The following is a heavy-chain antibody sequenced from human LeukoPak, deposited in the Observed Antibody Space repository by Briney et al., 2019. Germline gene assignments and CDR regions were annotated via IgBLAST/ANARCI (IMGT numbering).Heavy chain of an antibody. V-gene: IGHV3-20*04. Sequence: PGGSLRLSCAASGFTFDDYGLSWVRQVPGKGLEWVSGLNWNGASTGYADSVKGRFAISRDNAKNSLYLQMNSLRAEDTAVYYCARRSGIAVAGAFDYWGQGTLVTVPS. D-gene: IGHD6-19*01. J-gene: IGHJ4*02. CDR1: GFTFDDYG. CDR2: LNWNGAST. CDR3: ARRSGIAVAGAFDY.